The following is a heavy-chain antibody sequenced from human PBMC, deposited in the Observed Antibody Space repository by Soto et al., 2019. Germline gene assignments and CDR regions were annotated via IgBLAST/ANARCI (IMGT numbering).Heavy chain of an antibody. D-gene: IGHD3-9*01. V-gene: IGHV3-30-3*01. CDR3: ARDLGDYDIGWFDP. J-gene: IGHJ5*02. Sequence: QVQLVESGGGVVQPGRSLRLSCAASGFTFSSYAMHWVRQAPGKGLEWVAVISYDGSNKYYADSVKGRFTISRDNSKNTLYLQMNSLRADDTAVYYCARDLGDYDIGWFDPWGQGTLVTVSS. CDR2: ISYDGSNK. CDR1: GFTFSSYA.